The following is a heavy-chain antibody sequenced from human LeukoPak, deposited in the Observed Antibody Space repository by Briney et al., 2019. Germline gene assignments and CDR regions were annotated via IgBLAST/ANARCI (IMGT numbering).Heavy chain of an antibody. CDR1: GFTFSSYG. Sequence: PGGSLRLSCAASGFTFSSYGMHWVRQAPGKGLEWVAFIRYDGSNKYYADSVKGRFIISGDNSKNTLYLQMNSLRAEDTAVYYCANGYDSSGRLFDYWGQGTLVTVSS. J-gene: IGHJ4*02. V-gene: IGHV3-30*02. D-gene: IGHD3-22*01. CDR3: ANGYDSSGRLFDY. CDR2: IRYDGSNK.